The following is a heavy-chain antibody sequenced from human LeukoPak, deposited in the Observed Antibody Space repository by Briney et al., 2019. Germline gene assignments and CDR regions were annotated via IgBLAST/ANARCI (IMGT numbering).Heavy chain of an antibody. J-gene: IGHJ4*02. D-gene: IGHD1-7*01. Sequence: PGGSLRLSCAASGFIFSSYEMNWVRQAPGKGLEWVSYISSSGTTIYYADSVRGRFTISRDNAKNSLYLQMNNLRAEDTAVYFCARDPSDWNYYFDYWGQGTLVTVS. CDR3: ARDPSDWNYYFDY. CDR2: ISSSGTTI. CDR1: GFIFSSYE. V-gene: IGHV3-48*03.